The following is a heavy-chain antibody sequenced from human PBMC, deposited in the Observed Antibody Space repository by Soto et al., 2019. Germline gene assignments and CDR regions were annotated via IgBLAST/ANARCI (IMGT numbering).Heavy chain of an antibody. CDR2: IYYSGST. CDR3: ARGIEYYDFWSGYYWFDY. Sequence: SETLSLTCTVSGGSISSSSYYWGWIRQPPGKGLEWIGSIYYSGSTYYNPSLKSRVTISVDTSKNQFSLKLSSVTAADTAVYYCARGIEYYDFWSGYYWFDYWGQGTLVTVSS. CDR1: GGSISSSSYY. V-gene: IGHV4-39*01. D-gene: IGHD3-3*01. J-gene: IGHJ4*02.